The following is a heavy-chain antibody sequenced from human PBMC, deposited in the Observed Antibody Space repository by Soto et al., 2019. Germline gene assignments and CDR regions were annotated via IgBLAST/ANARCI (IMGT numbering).Heavy chain of an antibody. D-gene: IGHD5-12*01. CDR3: VRYCTTTLCNGVATRTFDY. V-gene: IGHV3-48*03. CDR1: RLTFSTYG. Sequence: PGGSRKRSFAASRLTFSTYGMHWVREAPGKGLEWVSCISSSGSTRYYADSVNGRFTISRDNTRNSLYLQMNSLRDEDTALYYCVRYCTTTLCNGVATRTFDYWGQGTLVTVSS. J-gene: IGHJ4*02. CDR2: ISSSGSTR.